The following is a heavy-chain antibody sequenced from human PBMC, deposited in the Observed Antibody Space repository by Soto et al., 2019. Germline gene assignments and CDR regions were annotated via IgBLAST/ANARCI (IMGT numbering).Heavy chain of an antibody. D-gene: IGHD3-3*01. CDR3: ARSLPAIFGVVLDGSYYFDY. Sequence: PSETLSLTCTVSGGSISSYYWSWIRQPPGKGLEWIGYIYYSGSTNYNPSLKSRVTISVDTSKDQFSLKLSSVTAADTAVYYCARSLPAIFGVVLDGSYYFDYWGQGTLVTVSS. CDR1: GGSISSYY. J-gene: IGHJ4*02. V-gene: IGHV4-59*08. CDR2: IYYSGST.